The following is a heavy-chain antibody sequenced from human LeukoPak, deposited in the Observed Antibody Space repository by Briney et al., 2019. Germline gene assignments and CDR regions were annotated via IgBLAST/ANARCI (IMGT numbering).Heavy chain of an antibody. CDR3: AREGSSGWLQFFQH. J-gene: IGHJ1*01. Sequence: SETLSLTCTVSGYPISSGYYWGWIRQPPGKGLEWIGNIYHSGSTYYNPSLKSRVTISVDTSKNQFSLKLSSVTAADTAVYYCAREGSSGWLQFFQHWGQGTLVTVSS. CDR2: IYHSGST. CDR1: GYPISSGYY. D-gene: IGHD6-19*01. V-gene: IGHV4-38-2*02.